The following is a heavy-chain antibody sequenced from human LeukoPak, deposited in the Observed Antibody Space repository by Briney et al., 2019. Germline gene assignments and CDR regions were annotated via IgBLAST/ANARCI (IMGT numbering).Heavy chain of an antibody. CDR3: ARGGGLDV. CDR1: GLTFSSYW. D-gene: IGHD3-16*01. CDR2: INRNGNVN. V-gene: IGHV3-7*03. Sequence: GGSLRLSCAASGLTFSSYWMNWARQAPGKGLEWVASINRNGNVNYYVDSVKGRFTISRDNAKNSLYLQMGNLRAEDTAVYFCARGGGLDVWGQGATVTVSS. J-gene: IGHJ6*02.